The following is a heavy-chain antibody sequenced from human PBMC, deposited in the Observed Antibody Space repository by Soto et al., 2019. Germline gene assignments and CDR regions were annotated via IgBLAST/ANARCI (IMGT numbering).Heavy chain of an antibody. CDR1: GYTFINYY. CDR2: INPIGGST. J-gene: IGHJ5*02. Sequence: ASVQVSCMASGYTFINYYIHWVRQAPGQGLEWMAIINPIGGSTNYAQEFQGRVTLTSDTSTSTVYMELSSLRFEDTALFYCARDLAAGDLWGKRTLVTVSP. D-gene: IGHD6-13*01. V-gene: IGHV1-46*01. CDR3: ARDLAAGDL.